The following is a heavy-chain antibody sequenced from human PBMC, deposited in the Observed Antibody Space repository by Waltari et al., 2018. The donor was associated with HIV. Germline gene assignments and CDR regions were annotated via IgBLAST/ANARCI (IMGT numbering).Heavy chain of an antibody. J-gene: IGHJ6*02. CDR2: ISAGGTK. V-gene: IGHV3-48*03. D-gene: IGHD6-19*01. CDR1: GFTFSNYE. CDR3: AKAVGDTSGRYWGGDV. Sequence: EVQLVESGGGLVQPGGSLRLSCEGSGFTFSNYEMTWVRQAPGKGREWISYISAGGTKYYADSVKGRFSISRDNAKNSLYLQMNSLRAEDTAVYYCAKAVGDTSGRYWGGDVWGQGTTVTVSS.